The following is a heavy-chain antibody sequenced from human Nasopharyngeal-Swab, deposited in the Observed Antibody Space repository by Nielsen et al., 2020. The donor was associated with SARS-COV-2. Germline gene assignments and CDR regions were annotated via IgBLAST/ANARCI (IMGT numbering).Heavy chain of an antibody. J-gene: IGHJ6*03. CDR3: AKSAVAGTERIWYLYYHIDV. V-gene: IGHV3-23*01. D-gene: IGHD6-19*01. Sequence: GESLKISCEASGFTFSSYMMTWVRQTAGKRLGWVASIGNSGAGTYHADSVKGRFTISRDNFKNTLYLEMKYLRAEDTAVYFCAKSAVAGTERIWYLYYHIDVWGKGTSVTVSS. CDR1: GFTFSSYM. CDR2: IGNSGAGT.